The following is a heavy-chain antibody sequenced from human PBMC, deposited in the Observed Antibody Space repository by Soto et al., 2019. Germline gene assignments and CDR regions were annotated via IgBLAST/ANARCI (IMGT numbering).Heavy chain of an antibody. CDR3: ARGCSSTSCRYGMDV. CDR2: ISAYNGNT. CDR1: GYTFTSYG. D-gene: IGHD2-2*01. Sequence: ASVKVSCKASGYTFTSYGIIWVRQAPGQGLEWMGWISAYNGNTNYAQKLQGRVTMTTDTSTSTAYMELRSLRSDDTAVYYCARGCSSTSCRYGMDVWGQGTTVTVSS. J-gene: IGHJ6*02. V-gene: IGHV1-18*01.